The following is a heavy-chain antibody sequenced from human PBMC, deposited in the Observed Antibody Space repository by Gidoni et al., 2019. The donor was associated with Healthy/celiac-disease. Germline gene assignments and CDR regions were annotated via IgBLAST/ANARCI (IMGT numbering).Heavy chain of an antibody. D-gene: IGHD3-10*01. J-gene: IGHJ4*02. Sequence: QVQLVQSGAEVKKPGASVQVSCKASGYPFTSYGISWVRQAPGQGLEWMGWISSYNVNTNYAQKLQGRVTMTTDTSTSTAYRELRSLRSDDTAVYYGARVLARHGSGSYYRYWGQGTLVTVSS. V-gene: IGHV1-18*01. CDR1: GYPFTSYG. CDR3: ARVLARHGSGSYYRY. CDR2: ISSYNVNT.